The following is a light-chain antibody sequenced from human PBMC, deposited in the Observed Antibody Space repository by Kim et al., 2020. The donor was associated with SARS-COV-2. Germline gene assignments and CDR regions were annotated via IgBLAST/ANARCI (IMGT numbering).Light chain of an antibody. CDR2: EVT. CDR3: SSYAGSSSLV. V-gene: IGLV2-8*01. Sequence: GQSVTISCTGTSSDVVGYNLVSWYQQRPGKAPKLIIFEVTKRPSGVPDRFSGSKSGNTASLTVSGLQADDEADYYCSSYAGSSSLVFGGGTQLTVL. J-gene: IGLJ3*02. CDR1: SSDVVGYNL.